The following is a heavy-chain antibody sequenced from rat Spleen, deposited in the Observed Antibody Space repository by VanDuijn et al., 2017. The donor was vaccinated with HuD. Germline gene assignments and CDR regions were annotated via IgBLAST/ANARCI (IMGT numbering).Heavy chain of an antibody. D-gene: IGHD1-4*01. CDR1: GFTFSDYY. V-gene: IGHV5-29*01. CDR2: IRYDGSNT. Sequence: EVQLVESDGGFVQPGRSLKLSCAASGFTFSDYYMAWVRQAPTKGLEWVATIRYDGSNTYYRDSVKGRFTISRDNAKSTLYLQMDSLRSEDTATYYCARHNYPGITGVMDAWGQGASVTVSS. CDR3: ARHNYPGITGVMDA. J-gene: IGHJ4*01.